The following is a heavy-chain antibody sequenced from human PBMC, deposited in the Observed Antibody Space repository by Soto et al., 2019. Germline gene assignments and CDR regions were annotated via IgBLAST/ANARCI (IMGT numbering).Heavy chain of an antibody. Sequence: QVHLHQWGTGLLKPSETLSLTCAVSGESLSGYYWTWLRQSPEKGLEWIGEINHSTNTNWWIGENKHSGNTNYNPTLKSRVSISLDTSSSHFSLKLTSVTAADTAVYYCARGTGSSFYYWGQGTLVTVSS. CDR2: INHSTNTNWWIGENKHSGNT. CDR3: ARGTGSSFYY. CDR1: GESLSGYY. J-gene: IGHJ4*02. D-gene: IGHD6-13*01. V-gene: IGHV4-34*01.